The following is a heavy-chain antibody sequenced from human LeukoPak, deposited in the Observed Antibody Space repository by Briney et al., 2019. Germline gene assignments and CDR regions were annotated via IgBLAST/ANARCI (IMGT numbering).Heavy chain of an antibody. J-gene: IGHJ4*02. CDR2: ISSTSIYI. V-gene: IGHV3-21*06. CDR1: GFTFSSYG. CDR3: AREEDFDY. Sequence: GGSLTLSCAASGFTFSSYGMNWVRQAPGKGLEWVSSISSTSIYIYYADSVKGRFTISRDNAKNSLYLQMNSLRAEDTAVYYCAREEDFDYWGQGTLVTVSS.